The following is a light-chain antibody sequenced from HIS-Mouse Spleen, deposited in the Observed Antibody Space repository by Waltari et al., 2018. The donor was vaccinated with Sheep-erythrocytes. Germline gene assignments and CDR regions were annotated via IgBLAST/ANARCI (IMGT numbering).Light chain of an antibody. Sequence: IVLTQSPATLSLSPGERATLSCRASQSVSSYLAWYQQKPGQAPRLLIYDASNRATGIPARFSGSGSGTDFTLTISSLEPEDCAVYYCQQRSNWYTFGQGTKLEIK. J-gene: IGKJ2*01. CDR2: DAS. V-gene: IGKV3-11*01. CDR3: QQRSNWYT. CDR1: QSVSSY.